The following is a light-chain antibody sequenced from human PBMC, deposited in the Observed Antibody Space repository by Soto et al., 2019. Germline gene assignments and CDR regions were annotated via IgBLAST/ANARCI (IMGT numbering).Light chain of an antibody. CDR3: QQADSLPLT. J-gene: IGKJ4*01. CDR2: ATS. Sequence: DIQMTQSPSSVSASIGDIVIISCRASQGINSLLAWYQQKPGEAPRLLIYATSRLQSGVPSRFSGSGSGTDFTLTISDLQPEDFATYYYQQADSLPLTFGGGTKVEIK. CDR1: QGINSL. V-gene: IGKV1D-12*01.